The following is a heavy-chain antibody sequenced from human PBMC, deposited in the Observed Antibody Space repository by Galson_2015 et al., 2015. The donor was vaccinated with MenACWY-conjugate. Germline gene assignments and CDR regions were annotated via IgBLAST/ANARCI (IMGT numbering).Heavy chain of an antibody. CDR3: ARGHYGMDV. CDR1: GFTFRSYW. V-gene: IGHV3-7*03. CDR2: IKKDGSEK. J-gene: IGHJ6*02. Sequence: SLRLSCAASGFTFRSYWMTWVRQAPGKGLEWVASIKKDGSEKYYVDSVKGRFTISRDNAKNSLYLEMNSLRVEDTAVCSCARGHYGMDVWGQGTTVTASS.